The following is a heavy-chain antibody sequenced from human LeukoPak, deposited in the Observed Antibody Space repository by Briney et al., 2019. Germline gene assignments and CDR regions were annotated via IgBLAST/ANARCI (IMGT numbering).Heavy chain of an antibody. J-gene: IGHJ4*02. Sequence: SETLSLTCTVSGASISSGSHYYNWIRQCPGKGLEWIGYIYYTGITSYNPSLKGRVTMSVDLSMNQVSLKVSSLTAADTAVYYCAASSGVTLGRFWGQGALVTVSS. CDR2: IYYTGIT. CDR1: GASISSGSHY. CDR3: AASSGVTLGRF. D-gene: IGHD3-16*01. V-gene: IGHV4-31*03.